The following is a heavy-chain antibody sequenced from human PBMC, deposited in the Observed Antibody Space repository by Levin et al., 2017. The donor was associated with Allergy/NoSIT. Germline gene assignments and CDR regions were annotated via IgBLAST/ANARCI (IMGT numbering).Heavy chain of an antibody. J-gene: IGHJ5*02. CDR1: GFTFSSYG. V-gene: IGHV3-33*01. CDR2: IWYDGSNK. CDR3: ARDQNGLNWFDP. Sequence: GGSLRLSCAASGFTFSSYGMHWVRQAPGKGLEWVAVIWYDGSNKYYADSVKGRFTISRDNSKNTLYLQMNSLRAEDTAVYYCARDQNGLNWFDPWGQGTLVTVSS. D-gene: IGHD2-8*01.